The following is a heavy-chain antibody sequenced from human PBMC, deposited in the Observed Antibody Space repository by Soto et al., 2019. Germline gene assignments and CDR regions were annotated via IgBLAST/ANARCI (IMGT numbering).Heavy chain of an antibody. Sequence: QVQLQQWGAGLLKPSETLSLTCAVYGGSFSGYYWSWIRQPPGKGLEWIGEINHSGSTNYNPSLKSRVTISVDTSKNQFSLKLRSVTAADTAVYYCARGGWELLRYYYYGMDVWGQGTTVTVSS. CDR3: ARGGWELLRYYYYGMDV. D-gene: IGHD1-26*01. CDR2: INHSGST. J-gene: IGHJ6*02. CDR1: GGSFSGYY. V-gene: IGHV4-34*01.